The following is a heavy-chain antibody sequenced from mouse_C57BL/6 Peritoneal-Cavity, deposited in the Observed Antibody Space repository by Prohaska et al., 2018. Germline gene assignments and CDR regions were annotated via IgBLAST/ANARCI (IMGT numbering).Heavy chain of an antibody. J-gene: IGHJ2*01. D-gene: IGHD1-1*01. CDR1: GIDFSRYW. CDR3: ARTLPESFDY. Sequence: EVKLLQSGGGLLQPGVSLKLSCAASGIDFSRYWMSWVRRAPGKGLEWIGEINPDSSTINYAPSLKDKFIISRDNAKNTLYLQMSKVRSEDTALYYCARTLPESFDYWGQGTTLTVSS. V-gene: IGHV4-1*01. CDR2: INPDSSTI.